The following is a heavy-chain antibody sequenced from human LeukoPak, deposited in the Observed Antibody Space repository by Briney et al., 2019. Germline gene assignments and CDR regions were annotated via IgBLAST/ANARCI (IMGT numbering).Heavy chain of an antibody. J-gene: IGHJ4*02. D-gene: IGHD3-22*01. CDR3: ARSSLDSSGYYFDY. V-gene: IGHV3-30-3*01. CDR2: ISYDGSIK. CDR1: GFTLSSYA. Sequence: GGSLRLSCAASGFTLSSYAMHWVRQAPGKGLEWVAVISYDGSIKYYADSVKGRFTISRDNSKNTLYLQMNSLRAEDTAVYYCARSSLDSSGYYFDYWGQGTLVTVSS.